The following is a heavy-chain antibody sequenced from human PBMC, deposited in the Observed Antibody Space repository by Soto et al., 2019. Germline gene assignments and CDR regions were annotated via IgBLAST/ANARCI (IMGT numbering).Heavy chain of an antibody. Sequence: QVQLVQSGAEVKKPGSSVKVSCKASGGTFSSYAISWVRQAPGQGLEWMGGIIPIFGTANYAQKFQGRVTITADESTSTGYIELSSLRSEDTALYYCERGGKWELRGTGAFYIRGQGTMVTVSS. CDR3: ERGGKWELRGTGAFYI. J-gene: IGHJ3*02. D-gene: IGHD1-26*01. CDR1: GGTFSSYA. CDR2: IIPIFGTA. V-gene: IGHV1-69*01.